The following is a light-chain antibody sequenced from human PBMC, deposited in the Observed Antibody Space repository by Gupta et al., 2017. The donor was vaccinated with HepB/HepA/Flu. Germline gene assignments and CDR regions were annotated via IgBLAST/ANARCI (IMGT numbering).Light chain of an antibody. CDR1: SSNIGAGYD. Sequence: QSVLTQPPSGSGAPGQSVTISCTGSSSNIGAGYDVHWYQHLPGTAPKLLIYGNSNRLPVGPYRFSASKSATSTALAITWLQAEEEADYYCQSYYSSRSGLYVFGTGTKVTVL. CDR3: QSYYSSRSGLYV. CDR2: GNS. V-gene: IGLV1-40*01. J-gene: IGLJ1*01.